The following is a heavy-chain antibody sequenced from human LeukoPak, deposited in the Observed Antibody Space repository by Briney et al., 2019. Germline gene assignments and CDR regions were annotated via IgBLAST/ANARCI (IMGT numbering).Heavy chain of an antibody. CDR3: ARIQGGYSSSSGGYYYYGMDV. Sequence: SGPALVKPTQTLTLTCTFSGFSLSTSGMCVSWIRKPPGKALEWLARIDWDDDKYYSTSLKTRLTISKDTSKNQVVLTMTNMDPVDTATYYCARIQGGYSSSSGGYYYYGMDVWGQGTTVTVSS. V-gene: IGHV2-70*11. CDR2: IDWDDDK. CDR1: GFSLSTSGMC. D-gene: IGHD6-6*01. J-gene: IGHJ6*02.